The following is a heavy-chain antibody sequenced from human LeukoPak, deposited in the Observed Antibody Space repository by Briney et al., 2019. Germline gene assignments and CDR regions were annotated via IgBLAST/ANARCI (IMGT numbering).Heavy chain of an antibody. D-gene: IGHD3-10*01. Sequence: ASVKVSCKASGGTFSSYAISWVRQAPGQGLEWMGRINPILGIANYAQKFQGRVTITADKSTSTAYMELSSLRSEDTAVYYCARDFYGSGSLNWFDPWGQGTLVTVSS. J-gene: IGHJ5*02. CDR3: ARDFYGSGSLNWFDP. CDR1: GGTFSSYA. CDR2: INPILGIA. V-gene: IGHV1-69*04.